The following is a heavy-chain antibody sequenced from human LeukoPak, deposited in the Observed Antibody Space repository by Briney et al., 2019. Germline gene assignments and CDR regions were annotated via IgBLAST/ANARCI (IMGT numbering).Heavy chain of an antibody. CDR3: ASAKTYDYGSGTYSDAFDI. V-gene: IGHV1-69*04. Sequence: GASVKVSCKASGATFSRLAMSWVRQAPGQGLEWMGRIISILGITNYAQKFQGRVTITADKSASTVYMELSNLKSEDTAVYYCASAKTYDYGSGTYSDAFDIWGQGTMVTVSS. D-gene: IGHD3-10*01. CDR2: IISILGIT. CDR1: GATFSRLA. J-gene: IGHJ3*02.